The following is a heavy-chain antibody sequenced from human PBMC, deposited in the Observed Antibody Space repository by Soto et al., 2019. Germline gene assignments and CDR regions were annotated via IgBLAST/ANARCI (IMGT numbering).Heavy chain of an antibody. CDR3: AKPGKLN. CDR1: GFTFSSYA. CDR2: ITGSGIST. J-gene: IGHJ4*02. Sequence: GSLRLSCAASGFTFSSYAMSWVRQAPGKGLEWVSTITGSGISTYYADSVKGRFTISRDNSKNTLYLQMNSLRAEDTALYYCAKPGKLNWGQGTLVTVSS. V-gene: IGHV3-23*01.